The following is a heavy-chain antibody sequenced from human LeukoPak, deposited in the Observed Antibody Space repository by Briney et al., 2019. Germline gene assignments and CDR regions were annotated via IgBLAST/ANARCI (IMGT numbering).Heavy chain of an antibody. CDR2: IIPIFGTA. D-gene: IGHD1-1*01. J-gene: IGHJ4*02. V-gene: IGHV1-69*05. CDR3: ARDGWNLYYFDY. Sequence: SVKVSCKASGGTFSSYAISWVRQAPGQGLEWMGGIIPIFGTANYAQKFQGRVTITTDESTSTAYMELSSLRSEDTAVYYCARDGWNLYYFDYWGQGTLVTVSS. CDR1: GGTFSSYA.